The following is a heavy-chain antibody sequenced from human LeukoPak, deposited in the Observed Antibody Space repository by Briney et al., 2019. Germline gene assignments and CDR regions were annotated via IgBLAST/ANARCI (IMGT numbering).Heavy chain of an antibody. CDR1: GYTFTGYY. J-gene: IGHJ4*02. V-gene: IGHV1-2*02. D-gene: IGHD3-22*01. Sequence: ASVKVSFKASGYTFTGYYMHWVRQAPGQGLEWMGWINPNSGGTNYAQKLQGRVTMTTDTSTSTAYMELRSLRSDDTAVYYCARDKSLNYYDSSGYYYDYWGQGTLVTVSS. CDR2: INPNSGGT. CDR3: ARDKSLNYYDSSGYYYDY.